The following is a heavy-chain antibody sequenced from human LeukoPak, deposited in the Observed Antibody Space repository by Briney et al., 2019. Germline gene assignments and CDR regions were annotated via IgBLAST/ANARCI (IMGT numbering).Heavy chain of an antibody. CDR2: ISGSGGST. CDR1: GFTFSSYA. Sequence: PGGSLRLSCAASGFTFSSYAMSWVRQAPGKGLKWVSAISGSGGSTYYADSVKGRFTISRDNSKNTLYLQMNSLRAEDTAVYYCAKDRRQQLVPHYFDYWGQGTLVTVSS. V-gene: IGHV3-23*01. J-gene: IGHJ4*02. CDR3: AKDRRQQLVPHYFDY. D-gene: IGHD6-13*01.